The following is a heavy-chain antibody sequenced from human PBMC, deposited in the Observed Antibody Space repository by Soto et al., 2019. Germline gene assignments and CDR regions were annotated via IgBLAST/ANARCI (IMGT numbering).Heavy chain of an antibody. Sequence: SETLSLTCTVSGDSIGRGGYYWTWIRQHPGKGLEWIAYIYTTGSTYYNPSLKSRVGISVDMSKNQFSLKLSSVTAADTAVYYCARGIPVSGSFDYWGQGTLVTVSS. V-gene: IGHV4-31*03. CDR2: IYTTGST. J-gene: IGHJ4*02. D-gene: IGHD6-19*01. CDR3: ARGIPVSGSFDY. CDR1: GDSIGRGGYY.